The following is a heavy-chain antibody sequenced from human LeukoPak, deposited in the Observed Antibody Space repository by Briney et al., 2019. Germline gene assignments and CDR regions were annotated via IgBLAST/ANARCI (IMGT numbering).Heavy chain of an antibody. D-gene: IGHD3-22*01. V-gene: IGHV4-4*07. J-gene: IGHJ5*02. Sequence: SETLSLTCTVSGGSISSYYWSWLRQPAGKGLEWLGRNYTSGSTNYNPSLKSRVTMSVDTSKNQFSLKLSSVTAADTAVYYCARDNPHYYDSSGYDPGSWFDPWGQGTLVTVSS. CDR1: GGSISSYY. CDR2: NYTSGST. CDR3: ARDNPHYYDSSGYDPGSWFDP.